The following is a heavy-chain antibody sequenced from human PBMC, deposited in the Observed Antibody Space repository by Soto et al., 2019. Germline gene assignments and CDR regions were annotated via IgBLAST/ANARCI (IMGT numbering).Heavy chain of an antibody. D-gene: IGHD2-21*02. J-gene: IGHJ2*01. CDR1: GFTFSGSA. Sequence: EVQLVESGGGLVQPGGSLKLSCAASGFTFSGSAVHRVRQASGQGLEWVGRIRSKANNYATVYAASVKGRFTISRDDSKNTAYLQMNSLKTEDTAVYYCTRHAVQYCGGDCYLLPYFDLWGRGTLVTVSS. CDR2: IRSKANNYAT. CDR3: TRHAVQYCGGDCYLLPYFDL. V-gene: IGHV3-73*02.